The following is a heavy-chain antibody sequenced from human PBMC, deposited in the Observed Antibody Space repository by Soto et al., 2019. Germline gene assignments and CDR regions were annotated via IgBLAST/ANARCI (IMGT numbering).Heavy chain of an antibody. Sequence: SVKVSCKASGCTFSSYAISWVRQAPGQGLEWMGGIIPIFGTANYAQKFQGRVTITADKSTSTAYMELSSLRSEDTAVYYCVIARATDSRTDYWGQGTLVTVSS. CDR1: GCTFSSYA. CDR2: IIPIFGTA. D-gene: IGHD3-22*01. V-gene: IGHV1-69*06. CDR3: VIARATDSRTDY. J-gene: IGHJ4*02.